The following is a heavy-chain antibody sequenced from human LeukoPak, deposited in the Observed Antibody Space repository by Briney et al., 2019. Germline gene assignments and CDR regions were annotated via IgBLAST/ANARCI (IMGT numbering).Heavy chain of an antibody. J-gene: IGHJ3*02. Sequence: ASVKVSCKASDYTFTNYGVSWVRQAPGQGLEWVGWISAYNGNTNYAQRLQGRLTMTTDTSTSTAYMELRSLRSDDTAVYYCARRSYYSDSSGQDAFDIWGQGTMVTVSS. V-gene: IGHV1-18*01. CDR3: ARRSYYSDSSGQDAFDI. D-gene: IGHD3-22*01. CDR1: DYTFTNYG. CDR2: ISAYNGNT.